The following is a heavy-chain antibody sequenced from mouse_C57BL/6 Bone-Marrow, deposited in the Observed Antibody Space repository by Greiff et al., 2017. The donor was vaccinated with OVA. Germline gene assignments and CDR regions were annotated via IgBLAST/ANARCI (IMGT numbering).Heavy chain of an antibody. Sequence: EVQGVESGGGLVKPGGSLKLSCAASGFTFSSYAMSWVRQTPEKRLEWVATISDGGSYTYYPDNVKGRFTISRDNAKNNLYLQLSQLKSEDTAMYYCARDRGTTVVAGAMDYWGQGASVTVSS. J-gene: IGHJ4*01. CDR3: ARDRGTTVVAGAMDY. D-gene: IGHD1-1*01. CDR2: ISDGGSYT. V-gene: IGHV5-4*01. CDR1: GFTFSSYA.